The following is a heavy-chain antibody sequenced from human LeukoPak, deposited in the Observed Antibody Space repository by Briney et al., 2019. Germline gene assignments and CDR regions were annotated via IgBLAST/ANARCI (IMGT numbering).Heavy chain of an antibody. Sequence: TGGSLRLSCAASGFTFSSYSMNWVRQAPGKGLEWVSSISSSTTYIYYADSVKGRFTISRDNAKNSLYLQMNSLRADDTAVCYCASAWDRGIWGDGTLVTVSS. CDR2: ISSSTTYI. D-gene: IGHD1-26*01. V-gene: IGHV3-21*01. CDR3: ASAWDRGI. CDR1: GFTFSSYS. J-gene: IGHJ3*02.